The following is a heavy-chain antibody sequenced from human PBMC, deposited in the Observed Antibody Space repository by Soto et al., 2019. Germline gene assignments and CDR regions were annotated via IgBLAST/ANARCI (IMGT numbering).Heavy chain of an antibody. D-gene: IGHD2-2*01. CDR2: ISSSSSTI. V-gene: IGHV3-48*01. CDR3: ARDWDEFYCSSTSCYDY. CDR1: GFTFSSYS. Sequence: EVQLVESGGGLVQPGGSLRLSCAASGFTFSSYSMNWVRQAPGKGLEWVSYISSSSSTIYYADSVKGRFTISRDNAKNLLYLQMNSLRAEDTTVYYCARDWDEFYCSSTSCYDYWGQGTLVTVSS. J-gene: IGHJ4*02.